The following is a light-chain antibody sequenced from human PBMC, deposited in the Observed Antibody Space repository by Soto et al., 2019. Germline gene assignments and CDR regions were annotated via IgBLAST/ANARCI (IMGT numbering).Light chain of an antibody. J-gene: IGKJ1*01. Sequence: DIQITQSPYTLSASVGDRATITCRASQSISSWFAWYQQTPGKAPKLLIYGASTRESGVPARFSGSGSGTEFTLTISSLQPDDFAAYYCQQYNGWSRPFGRGTKVDIK. CDR1: QSISSW. CDR3: QQYNGWSRP. CDR2: GAS. V-gene: IGKV1-5*03.